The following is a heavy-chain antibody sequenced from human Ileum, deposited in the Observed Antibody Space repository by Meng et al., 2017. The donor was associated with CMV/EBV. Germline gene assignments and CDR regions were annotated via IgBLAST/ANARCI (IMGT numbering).Heavy chain of an antibody. D-gene: IGHD6-13*01. CDR1: GGSVTSHW. Sequence: HLRERRQEWVTPSEPLPLTCTSSGGSVTSHWWSWTRQSAGKGLEWIGRIYITGRTNYNPSLKSRVTLSIDKSKDQFSLRLNSVTAADTAVYYCTRDLLVAAAAVFDSWGQGTLVTVSS. V-gene: IGHV4-4*07. J-gene: IGHJ4*02. CDR3: TRDLLVAAAAVFDS. CDR2: IYITGRT.